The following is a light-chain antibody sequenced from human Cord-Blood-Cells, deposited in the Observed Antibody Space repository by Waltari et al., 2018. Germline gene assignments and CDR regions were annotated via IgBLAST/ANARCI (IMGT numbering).Light chain of an antibody. CDR3: QQYNNWPRT. V-gene: IGKV3-15*01. Sequence: EIVMRQSQATLSVTPGERATLSCRASQSVSSNLAWYQQKPGQAPWLLIYGASTRATGIPARFSGSGSGTEFTLTISSLQSEDFAVYYCQQYNNWPRTFGQGTKVEIK. CDR2: GAS. J-gene: IGKJ1*01. CDR1: QSVSSN.